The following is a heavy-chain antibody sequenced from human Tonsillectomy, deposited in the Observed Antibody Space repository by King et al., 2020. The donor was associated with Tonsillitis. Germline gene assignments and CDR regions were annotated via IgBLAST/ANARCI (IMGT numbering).Heavy chain of an antibody. CDR2: ISYDGSNK. Sequence: VQLVESGGGVVQPGRSLRLSCAASGFTFSSYGMYWVRQAPGKGLEGVAVISYDGSNKYYVDSVKGRFTISRDNSKNTLYLQMNSLRAEDTAVYYCAKGLSPYYDFWSGLHYWGQGTLVTVSS. V-gene: IGHV3-30*18. J-gene: IGHJ4*02. CDR1: GFTFSSYG. CDR3: AKGLSPYYDFWSGLHY. D-gene: IGHD3-3*01.